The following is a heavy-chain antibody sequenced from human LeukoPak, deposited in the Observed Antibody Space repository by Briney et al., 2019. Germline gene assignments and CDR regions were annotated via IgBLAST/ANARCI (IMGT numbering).Heavy chain of an antibody. CDR1: RFIFSSYA. J-gene: IGHJ6*02. Sequence: GGSLRLSCAASRFIFSSYAMNWVRQVPGKGLEWVGQTVSEIDGGTTDYATPVKGRFTISRDDSKSTLYLQMNSLKIEDTAVYYCTTDEDWNYARKDVWGQGATVIVSS. D-gene: IGHD1-7*01. V-gene: IGHV3-15*04. CDR3: TTDEDWNYARKDV. CDR2: TVSEIDGGTT.